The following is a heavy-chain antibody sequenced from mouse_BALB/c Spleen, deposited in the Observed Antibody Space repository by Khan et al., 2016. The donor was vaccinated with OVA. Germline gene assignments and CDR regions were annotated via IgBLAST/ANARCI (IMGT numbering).Heavy chain of an antibody. V-gene: IGHV1S41*01. CDR1: GYTFPSYW. CDR3: ASSKDYGRRLYAMDY. D-gene: IGHD1-1*01. Sequence: DLVKPGASVKLSCKASGYTFPSYWINWIKQRPGQGLEWVGQISPGSGSAYDNEVFKVKATLTIDTSTTTAYIQHSSLSSADSGVGFCASSKDYGRRLYAMDYWGQGTSVTVYS. J-gene: IGHJ4*01. CDR2: ISPGSGSA.